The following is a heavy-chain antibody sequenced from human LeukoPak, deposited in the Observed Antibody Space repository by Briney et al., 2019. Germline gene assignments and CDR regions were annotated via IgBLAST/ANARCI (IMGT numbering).Heavy chain of an antibody. CDR3: ARDRGYCSSTSCYRADAFDI. CDR2: IYYSGST. CDR1: GGSISGYY. D-gene: IGHD2-2*03. Sequence: SETLSLTCTVSGGSISGYYWSWIRQPPGKGLEWIGYIYYSGSTNYNPSLKSRVTISVDTSKNQFSLKLSSVTAADTAVYYCARDRGYCSSTSCYRADAFDIWGQGTMVTVSS. V-gene: IGHV4-59*01. J-gene: IGHJ3*02.